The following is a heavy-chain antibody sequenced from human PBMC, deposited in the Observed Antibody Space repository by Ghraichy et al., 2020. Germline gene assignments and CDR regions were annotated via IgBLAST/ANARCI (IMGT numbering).Heavy chain of an antibody. CDR3: ARGSRSYGYRYYYYGMDV. D-gene: IGHD5-18*01. CDR2: IYYSGST. J-gene: IGHJ6*02. Sequence: SETLSLTCTVSGGSISSYYWSWIRQPPGKGLEWIGYIYYSGSTNYNPSLKSRVTISVDTSKNQFSLKLSSVTAADTAVYYCARGSRSYGYRYYYYGMDVWGQGTTVTVSS. V-gene: IGHV4-59*01. CDR1: GGSISSYY.